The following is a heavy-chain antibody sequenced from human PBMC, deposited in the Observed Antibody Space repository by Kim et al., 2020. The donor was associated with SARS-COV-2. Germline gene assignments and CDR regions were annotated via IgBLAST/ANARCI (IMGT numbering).Heavy chain of an antibody. CDR1: GFTFSSYA. J-gene: IGHJ4*02. CDR3: ARSHSGSYYSAFDY. V-gene: IGHV3-30-3*01. Sequence: GGSLRLSCAASGFTFSSYAMHWVRQAPGKGLEWVAVISYDGSNKYYADSVKGRFTISRHNSKNTLYLQMNSLRAEDTAVYYCARSHSGSYYSAFDYWGQG. D-gene: IGHD1-26*01. CDR2: ISYDGSNK.